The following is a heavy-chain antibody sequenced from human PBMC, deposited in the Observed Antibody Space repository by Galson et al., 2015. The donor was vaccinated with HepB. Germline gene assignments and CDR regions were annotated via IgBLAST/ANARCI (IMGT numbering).Heavy chain of an antibody. D-gene: IGHD1-20*01. Sequence: PALVKPTQTLTLTCTFSGFSLSTSTVGVGWIRQPPGKALEWLALINGNDDKRYSPSLKRRLTINKDTSKSQVVLTMTNMDPVDTATYYCAHRRQVITKEFDSWGQGTLVTVSS. J-gene: IGHJ4*02. CDR3: AHRRQVITKEFDS. CDR2: INGNDDK. V-gene: IGHV2-5*01. CDR1: GFSLSTSTVG.